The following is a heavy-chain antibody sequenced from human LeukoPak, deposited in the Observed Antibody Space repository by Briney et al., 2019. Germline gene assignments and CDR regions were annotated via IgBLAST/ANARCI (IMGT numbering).Heavy chain of an antibody. CDR3: ARGYSSSWYAAFDI. J-gene: IGHJ3*02. CDR2: INPNSGGT. D-gene: IGHD6-13*01. CDR1: GYTFTGYY. Sequence: ASVKVSCKASGYTFTGYYMHWVRQAPGQGLEWMGWINPNSGGTNYAQKFQGRVTMTRDMSISTAYMELRSLRSDDTAVYYCARGYSSSWYAAFDIWGQGTMVTVSS. V-gene: IGHV1-2*02.